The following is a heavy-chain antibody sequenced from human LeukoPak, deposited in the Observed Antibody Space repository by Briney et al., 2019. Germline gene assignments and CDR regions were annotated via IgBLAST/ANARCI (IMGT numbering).Heavy chain of an antibody. Sequence: ASVKISCKASGYTFTSYGISWVRQAPGQGLEWMGWISAYNGNTDYAQKLQARVTMTTDTSTNTGYRELRSLRSDDTAVYYGARGHSGSYSHYGYWGQGTLVTVSS. V-gene: IGHV1-18*01. CDR2: ISAYNGNT. J-gene: IGHJ4*02. D-gene: IGHD1-26*01. CDR3: ARGHSGSYSHYGY. CDR1: GYTFTSYG.